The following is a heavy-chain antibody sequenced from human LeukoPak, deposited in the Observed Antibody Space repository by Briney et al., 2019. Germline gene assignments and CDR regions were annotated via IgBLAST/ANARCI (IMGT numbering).Heavy chain of an antibody. Sequence: GGSLRLSCAASGFTFSDYGMSWVRQAPGKGLEWVSSISTISSYIYYADSMKGRFTISRGNVKNSLYLQMNSLRAEDTAVYYCARGPFTSISKYFDYWGQGTLVTVSS. D-gene: IGHD2-2*01. CDR1: GFTFSDYG. V-gene: IGHV3-21*01. CDR3: ARGPFTSISKYFDY. J-gene: IGHJ4*02. CDR2: ISTISSYI.